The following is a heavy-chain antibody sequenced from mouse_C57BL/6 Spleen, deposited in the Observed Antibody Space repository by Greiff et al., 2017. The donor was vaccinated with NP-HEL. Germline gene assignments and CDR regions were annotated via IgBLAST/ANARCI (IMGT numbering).Heavy chain of an antibody. V-gene: IGHV1-26*01. CDR1: GYTFTDYY. CDR3: ARPFYGSSYYWYFDV. J-gene: IGHJ1*03. Sequence: EVKLQQSGPELVKPGASVKISCKASGYTFTDYYMNWVKQSHGKSLEWIGDINPNNGGTSYNQKFKGKATLTVDKSSSTAYMELRSLTSEDSAVYYCARPFYGSSYYWYFDVWGTGTTVTVSS. CDR2: INPNNGGT. D-gene: IGHD1-1*01.